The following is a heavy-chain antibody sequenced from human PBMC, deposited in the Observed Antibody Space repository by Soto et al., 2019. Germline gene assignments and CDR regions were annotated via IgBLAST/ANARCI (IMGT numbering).Heavy chain of an antibody. V-gene: IGHV4-30-4*01. CDR3: AIVYSSYDYGWFDP. CDR2: IYYSGGT. CDR1: SGTIRSGDYY. J-gene: IGHJ5*02. D-gene: IGHD3-16*01. Sequence: SETLSVTCTVSSGTIRSGDYYWSWIRQPPGKGLEWIGYIYYSGGTYYNPSLKSRVTISVDTSKNQFSLKLSSVTAADTAVYFCAIVYSSYDYGWFDPWGQGDPVTVS.